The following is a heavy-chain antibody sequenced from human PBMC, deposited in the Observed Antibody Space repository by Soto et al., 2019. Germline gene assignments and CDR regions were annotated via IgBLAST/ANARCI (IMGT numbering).Heavy chain of an antibody. D-gene: IGHD6-13*01. CDR3: ARLVGNSWLDN. V-gene: IGHV6-1*01. Sequence: PSQTLSLTCAISGDSVSSNSAVWNWFRQSPSRGLEWLGRTYYRSIWQTEYAVSVKSRMTINPDASKHQFSLQLNSVTPEDTAMYYCARLVGNSWLDNWGPGTLVTVSS. CDR1: GDSVSSNSAV. J-gene: IGHJ4*02. CDR2: TYYRSIWQT.